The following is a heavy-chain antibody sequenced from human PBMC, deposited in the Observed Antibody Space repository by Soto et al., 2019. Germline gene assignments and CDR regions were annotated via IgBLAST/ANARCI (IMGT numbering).Heavy chain of an antibody. CDR1: GFPFSSYG. V-gene: IGHV3-33*03. CDR3: ARAQYAWSYFDACDV. Sequence: QVQLVESGGGVAQPGRSLRLSCAASGFPFSSYGMHWVRQAPGKGLEWVAVIWYDGSNKYYADCVKGRFTVSRDNSKNTLFLQMNSLRVDDTAVYYCARAQYAWSYFDACDVWGQGTMVTVSS. J-gene: IGHJ3*01. CDR2: IWYDGSNK. D-gene: IGHD1-26*01.